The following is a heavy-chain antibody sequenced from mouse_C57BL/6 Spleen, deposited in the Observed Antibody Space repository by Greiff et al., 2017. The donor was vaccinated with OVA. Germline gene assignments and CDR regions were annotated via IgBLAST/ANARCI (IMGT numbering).Heavy chain of an antibody. D-gene: IGHD1-1*01. J-gene: IGHJ2*01. CDR2: LYPGSGST. Sequence: QVQLQQPGAELVKPGASVKMSCKASGYTFTSYWITWVKQRPGQGLEWIGDLYPGSGSTNYNEKFKSKATLTVDTSSSTAYMQLSSLTSEDSAVYYCARSVDYGSSSYYFDYWGQGTTLTVSS. CDR1: GYTFTSYW. CDR3: ARSVDYGSSSYYFDY. V-gene: IGHV1-55*01.